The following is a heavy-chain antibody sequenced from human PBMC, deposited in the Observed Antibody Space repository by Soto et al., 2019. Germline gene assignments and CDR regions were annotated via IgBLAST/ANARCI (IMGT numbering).Heavy chain of an antibody. CDR2: ISGRGGST. CDR3: AKGDTVTTYYYYHYGMDV. CDR1: VFTFISYA. V-gene: IGHV3-23*01. Sequence: HPWWSLRLSCASSVFTFISYAMSWFRQSPGKGLEWVSAISGRGGSTYHAESVKGRLTISRDKSKRTLSLQMDSLRDEETAVYYCAKGDTVTTYYYYHYGMDVWRQGPTVTV. J-gene: IGHJ6*02. D-gene: IGHD4-4*01.